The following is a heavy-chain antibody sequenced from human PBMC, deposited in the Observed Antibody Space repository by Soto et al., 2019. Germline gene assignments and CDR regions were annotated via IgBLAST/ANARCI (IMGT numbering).Heavy chain of an antibody. CDR3: ARLELTGIDN. CDR1: GYTFATHR. V-gene: IGHV5-51*01. Sequence: PGESLKVSCKGSGYTFATHRIAWGRQMPGKGLEWMGIIYPGDSDTRYSPSFQGQVTISADKSFSTAYLQWSSLKASDTAIYFCARLELTGIDNWGQGTLVTVS. D-gene: IGHD3-9*01. CDR2: IYPGDSDT. J-gene: IGHJ4*02.